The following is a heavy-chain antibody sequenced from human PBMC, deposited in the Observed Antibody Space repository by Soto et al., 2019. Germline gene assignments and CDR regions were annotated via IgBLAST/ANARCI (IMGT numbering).Heavy chain of an antibody. V-gene: IGHV1-69*02. Sequence: SVKVSCKASGGTFSSYTISWVRQAPGQGLEWMGRIIPILGIANYAQKFQGRVTITADKSTSTAYMELSSLRSEDTAVYYCARALSYCSGGSCYYRHWGQGTLVTVSS. CDR3: ARALSYCSGGSCYYRH. J-gene: IGHJ1*01. CDR2: IIPILGIA. D-gene: IGHD2-15*01. CDR1: GGTFSSYT.